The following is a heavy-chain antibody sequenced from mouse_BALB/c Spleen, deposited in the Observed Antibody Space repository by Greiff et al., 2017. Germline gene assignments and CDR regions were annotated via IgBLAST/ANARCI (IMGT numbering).Heavy chain of an antibody. V-gene: IGHV3-8*02. CDR1: GDSITSGY. J-gene: IGHJ1*01. Sequence: DVKLQESGPSLVKPSQTLSLTCSVTGDSITSGYWNCIRKFPGNKLEYMGYISYSGSTYYNPSLKSRISITRDTSKNQYYLQLNSVTTEDTATYYCARPLWLRGYFDVWGAGTTVTVSS. CDR2: ISYSGST. CDR3: ARPLWLRGYFDV. D-gene: IGHD2-2*01.